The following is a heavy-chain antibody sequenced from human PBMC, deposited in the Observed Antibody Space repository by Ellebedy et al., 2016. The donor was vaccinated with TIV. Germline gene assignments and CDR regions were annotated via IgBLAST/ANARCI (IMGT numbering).Heavy chain of an antibody. CDR3: ATDGRYADYRSPTHAFVM. Sequence: GESLKISCAASGFTFNSYWMTWVRQAPGKGLEWVANINQDGSDKYYVDSLKGRFTISRDNAKNSLYLQMNSLRGEDTAVYYCATDGRYADYRSPTHAFVMWGQGTLVTVSS. CDR1: GFTFNSYW. D-gene: IGHD4/OR15-4a*01. V-gene: IGHV3-7*01. CDR2: INQDGSDK. J-gene: IGHJ3*02.